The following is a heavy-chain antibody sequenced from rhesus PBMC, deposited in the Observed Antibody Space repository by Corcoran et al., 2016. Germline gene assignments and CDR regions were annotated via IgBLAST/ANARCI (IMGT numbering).Heavy chain of an antibody. D-gene: IGHD6-25*01. CDR1: GFTFGSYA. CDR2: IIPLVGIT. Sequence: QVQLVQSGAEVKKPGASVKVSCKASGFTFGSYAISWVRQAPGQGLEWMGVIIPLVGITNYAEKFQGRVTITADTSTSTAYRELSSLRSEDTAVYYCARGFAAAGPGAFDYWGQGVLVTVSS. V-gene: IGHV1-198*02. CDR3: ARGFAAAGPGAFDY. J-gene: IGHJ4*01.